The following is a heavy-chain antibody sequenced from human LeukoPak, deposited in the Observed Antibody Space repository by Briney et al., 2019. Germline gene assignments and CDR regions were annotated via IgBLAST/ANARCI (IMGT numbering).Heavy chain of an antibody. V-gene: IGHV3-66*01. Sequence: GGSLRLSCAASGFTVSSNYMSWVRHTPGKGLEWVSLIYSGGSTYYADSVKGRFTISRDNSKNTLYLQMNSLRAEDTAVYYCASRDKGYSYGMDVWGQGTTVTVSS. CDR3: ASRDKGYSYGMDV. D-gene: IGHD5-24*01. J-gene: IGHJ6*02. CDR1: GFTVSSNY. CDR2: IYSGGST.